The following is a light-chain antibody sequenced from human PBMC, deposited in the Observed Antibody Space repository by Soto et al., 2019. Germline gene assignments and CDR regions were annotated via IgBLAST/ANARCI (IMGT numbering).Light chain of an antibody. V-gene: IGKV3-20*01. CDR3: QQYGSSPQMDT. CDR1: QSVNSNY. J-gene: IGKJ2*01. CDR2: GAS. Sequence: EIVLTQSPGTLSLSPGERATLSCRASQSVNSNYLAWYQQKPGQAPRLLFYGASCRATDIPYRFSASGAGTDFTLTISRLEPEDFAVYYCQQYGSSPQMDTFGQGTRVEVK.